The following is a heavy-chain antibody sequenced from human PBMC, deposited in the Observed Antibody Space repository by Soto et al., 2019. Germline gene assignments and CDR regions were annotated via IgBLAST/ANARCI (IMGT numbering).Heavy chain of an antibody. V-gene: IGHV2-5*02. Sequence: SGPTLVNPTQTLTLTCTFSEFSLRNSGVGVGWVRQPPGKGLEWLAFIYWDDDNRYSPSLKNRLTITKDTSKNQVVLTMTNMDPVDTATYYCLHGYWNRFDYWGQGTLVTVSS. CDR3: LHGYWNRFDY. J-gene: IGHJ4*02. D-gene: IGHD1-1*01. CDR2: IYWDDDN. CDR1: EFSLRNSGVG.